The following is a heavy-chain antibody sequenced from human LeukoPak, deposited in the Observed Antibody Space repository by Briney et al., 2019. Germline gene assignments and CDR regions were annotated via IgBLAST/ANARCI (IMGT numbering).Heavy chain of an antibody. CDR3: ARGNYYYGSSGYSSDYFDY. CDR1: GYTFTGYY. Sequence: ASVKVSCKASGYTFTGYYMHWVRQAPGQGLEWMGWINPNSGGTNYAQKFQGRVTMTRDTSISTAYMELSRLRSDDTAVYYCARGNYYYGSSGYSSDYFDYWGQGTLVTVSS. V-gene: IGHV1-2*02. D-gene: IGHD3-22*01. CDR2: INPNSGGT. J-gene: IGHJ4*02.